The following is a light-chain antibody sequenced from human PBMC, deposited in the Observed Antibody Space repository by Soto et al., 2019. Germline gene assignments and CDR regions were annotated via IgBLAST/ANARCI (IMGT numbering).Light chain of an antibody. CDR2: GAS. J-gene: IGKJ3*01. Sequence: EIVLTQSPGTLSLSPGERATLSCRASQSIISSYLAWYQQRPGQAPRLLIFGASYRATGIPDRFSGSGSGRDFSLTISRLEPEDFAVYYCQQYSSSPPEFTFGPGTRVDSK. CDR3: QQYSSSPPEFT. CDR1: QSIISSY. V-gene: IGKV3-20*01.